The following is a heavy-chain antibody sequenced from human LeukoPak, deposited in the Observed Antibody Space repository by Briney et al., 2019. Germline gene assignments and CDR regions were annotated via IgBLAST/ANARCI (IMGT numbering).Heavy chain of an antibody. V-gene: IGHV4-59*01. CDR2: IYYSGST. J-gene: IGHJ6*02. CDR1: GGSISSYY. D-gene: IGHD2-2*02. Sequence: SETLSLTCTVSGGSISSYYWSWIRQPPGKGLEWIGYIYYSGSTNYNPSLKSRVTISVDTSKNQFSLKLSSVTAADTAVYYCASVAIQHYGMDVWGQGTTVTVSS. CDR3: ASVAIQHYGMDV.